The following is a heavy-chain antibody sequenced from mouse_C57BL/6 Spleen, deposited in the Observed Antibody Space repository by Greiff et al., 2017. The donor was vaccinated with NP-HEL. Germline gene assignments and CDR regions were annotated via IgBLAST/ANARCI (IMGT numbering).Heavy chain of an antibody. CDR3: ARHGEGYDGFAY. CDR1: GFTFSDYY. CDR2: ISNGGGST. Sequence: EVQGVESGGGLVQPGGSLKLSCAASGFTFSDYYMYWVRQTPEKRLEWVAYISNGGGSTYYPDTVKGRFTISRDNAKNTLYLQMSRLKSEDTAMYYCARHGEGYDGFAYWGQGTLVTVSA. J-gene: IGHJ3*01. D-gene: IGHD2-2*01. V-gene: IGHV5-12*01.